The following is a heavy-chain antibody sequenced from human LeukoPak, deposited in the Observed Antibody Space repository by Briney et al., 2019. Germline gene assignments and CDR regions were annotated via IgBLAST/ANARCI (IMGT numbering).Heavy chain of an antibody. CDR1: GFIFSDSN. D-gene: IGHD3-16*01. J-gene: IGHJ4*02. CDR3: AKLRRGEWRGRIDS. V-gene: IGHV3-73*01. CDR2: IRSEAKSYAT. Sequence: PGGSLRLSCAASGFIFSDSNMHWVRQASGKGLEWVGQIRSEAKSYATAYAASVKGRFTISRDDSKNTAYLQMNSLRVEDTSVYYCAKLRRGEWRGRIDSWGQGTLVTVSS.